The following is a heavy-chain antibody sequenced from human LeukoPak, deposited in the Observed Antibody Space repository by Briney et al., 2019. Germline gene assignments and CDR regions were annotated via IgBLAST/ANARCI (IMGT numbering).Heavy chain of an antibody. CDR3: AREQWLDPDGMDV. Sequence: ASVKVSCKASGYTFTGYYMHWVRQAPGQGLEWMGWINPNSGGTNYAQKFQGRVTMTRDTSISTAFMELSRLRSDDTAVYYCAREQWLDPDGMDVWGQGTTVTVSS. V-gene: IGHV1-2*02. CDR2: INPNSGGT. D-gene: IGHD6-19*01. CDR1: GYTFTGYY. J-gene: IGHJ6*02.